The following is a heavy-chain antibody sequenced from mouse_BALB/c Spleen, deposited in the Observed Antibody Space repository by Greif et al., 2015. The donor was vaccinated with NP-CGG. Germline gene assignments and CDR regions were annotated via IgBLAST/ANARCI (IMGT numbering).Heavy chain of an antibody. CDR1: GYAFTNYL. J-gene: IGHJ4*01. CDR2: INPGSGGT. Sequence: QVQLQQSGAELVRPGTSVKVSCKASGYAFTNYLIEWVKQRPGQGLEWIGVINPGSGGTNYNEKFKGKATLSADKSSSTAYMQLSSLTSDDSAVYFCARRYDGYYSYAMDYWGQGTSVTVSS. D-gene: IGHD2-3*01. CDR3: ARRYDGYYSYAMDY. V-gene: IGHV1-54*03.